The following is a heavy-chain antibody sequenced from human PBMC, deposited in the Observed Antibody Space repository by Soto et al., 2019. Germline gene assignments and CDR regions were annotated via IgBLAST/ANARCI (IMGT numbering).Heavy chain of an antibody. D-gene: IGHD3-9*01. J-gene: IGHJ3*02. V-gene: IGHV1-69*12. Sequence: QVQLVQSGAEVKKPGSSVKASCKASGGTFSSYAISWVRQAPGQGLEWMGGIIPIFGTANYAQKFQGRVTITADESTSTAYMELSSLRSEDTAVYYCARGLTLGFQDAFDIWGQGTMVTVSS. CDR2: IIPIFGTA. CDR3: ARGLTLGFQDAFDI. CDR1: GGTFSSYA.